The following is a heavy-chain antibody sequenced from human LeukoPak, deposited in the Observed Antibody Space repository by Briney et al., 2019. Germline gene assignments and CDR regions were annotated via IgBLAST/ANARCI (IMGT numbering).Heavy chain of an antibody. CDR3: ASTQLFNWFDP. CDR2: IYSGGST. D-gene: IGHD5-18*01. V-gene: IGHV3-53*01. Sequence: PGGSLRLSCAASGFTVSSNYMSWVRQAPGKGLEWVSVIYSGGSTYYADSVKGRFTISRDNSKNTLYLQMNSLRAEDTAVYYCASTQLFNWFDPWGQGTLVTVSS. J-gene: IGHJ5*02. CDR1: GFTVSSNY.